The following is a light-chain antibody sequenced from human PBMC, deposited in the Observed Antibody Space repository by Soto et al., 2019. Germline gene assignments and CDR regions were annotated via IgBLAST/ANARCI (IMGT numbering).Light chain of an antibody. J-gene: IGKJ4*01. CDR2: DAS. CDR3: QQRSNWPLT. Sequence: EIVLTQSPATLTLTPGERATLSCRASQSVSSYLAWYQQEPGQAPRLLIYDASNRATGIPARFSGSGSGTDFTLTNSSLEPEDFAVYYCQQRSNWPLTFGGGTKVEIK. CDR1: QSVSSY. V-gene: IGKV3-11*01.